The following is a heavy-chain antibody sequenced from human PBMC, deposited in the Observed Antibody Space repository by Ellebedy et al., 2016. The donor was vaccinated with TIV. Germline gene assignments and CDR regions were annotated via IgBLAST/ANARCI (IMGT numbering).Heavy chain of an antibody. CDR2: ISYDGSNK. J-gene: IGHJ6*02. D-gene: IGHD1-26*01. V-gene: IGHV3-30*01. Sequence: PGGSLRLSCAASGFTFSRYPMHWVRQAPGKGLEWVAVISYDGSNKYYAESVKGRLTISRDNSKNTLYLHMNSPRAEDTAVYYCARRKEVLGATGVYYYYYGMDVWGQGTTVTV. CDR3: ARRKEVLGATGVYYYYYGMDV. CDR1: GFTFSRYP.